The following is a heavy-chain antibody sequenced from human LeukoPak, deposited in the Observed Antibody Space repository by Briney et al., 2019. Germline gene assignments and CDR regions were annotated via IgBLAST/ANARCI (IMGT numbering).Heavy chain of an antibody. CDR1: GFTFSSFY. D-gene: IGHD2-2*02. V-gene: IGHV3-74*01. CDR3: ARGEYPHAFDI. J-gene: IGHJ3*02. CDR2: INGDGTII. Sequence: GGSLRLSCAASGFTFSSFYMHWVRRAPGKGLVWVSRINGDGTIINYADSVKGRFTISRDNAKNTLYLQMNSLRAEDTALYYCARGEYPHAFDIWGQGTMVSVSS.